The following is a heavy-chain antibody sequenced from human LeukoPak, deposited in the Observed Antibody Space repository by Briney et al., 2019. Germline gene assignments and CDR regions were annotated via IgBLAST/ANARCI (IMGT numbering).Heavy chain of an antibody. V-gene: IGHV3-23*01. CDR2: ISGSGGST. J-gene: IGHJ4*02. CDR1: GFTFSSYA. CDR3: AKGRYYYDSSGYY. Sequence: PGGSLRLSCAASGFTFSSYAMSWVRQAPGKGLEWVSAISGSGGSTYYADSVKGRFTISRDNPKNTLYLQMNSLRAEDTAVYYCAKGRYYYDSSGYYWGQGTLVTVSS. D-gene: IGHD3-22*01.